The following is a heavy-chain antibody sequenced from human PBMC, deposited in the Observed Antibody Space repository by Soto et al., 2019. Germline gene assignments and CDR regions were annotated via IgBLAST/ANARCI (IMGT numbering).Heavy chain of an antibody. D-gene: IGHD3-3*01. CDR3: ASDFWSGYSGPYYFDY. Sequence: SQTLSLTCAISGDSVSSNSAAWNWIRQSPSRGLEWLGRTYYRSKWYNDYAVSVKSRITINPDTSKNQFSLQLNSVTPEDTAVYHCASDFWSGYSGPYYFDYWGQGTLVTVSS. CDR2: TYYRSKWYN. V-gene: IGHV6-1*01. J-gene: IGHJ4*02. CDR1: GDSVSSNSAA.